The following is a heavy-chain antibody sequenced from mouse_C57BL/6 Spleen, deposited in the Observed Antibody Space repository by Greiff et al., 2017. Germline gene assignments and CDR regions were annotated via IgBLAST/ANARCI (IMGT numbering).Heavy chain of an antibody. Sequence: QVQLQQPGAELVMPGASVKLSCKASGYTFTSYWMHWVKQRPGQGLEWIGEIDPSDSYTNYNQKFKGKSTVTVDKSSSTAYMQRSSLTSEDAAVYYCARRWGGGLHYWGQGTTLTVSS. CDR2: IDPSDSYT. J-gene: IGHJ2*01. CDR3: ARRWGGGLHY. CDR1: GYTFTSYW. V-gene: IGHV1-69*01. D-gene: IGHD1-1*02.